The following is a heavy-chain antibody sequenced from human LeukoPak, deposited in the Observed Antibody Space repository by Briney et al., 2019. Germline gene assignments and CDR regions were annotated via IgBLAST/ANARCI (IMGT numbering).Heavy chain of an antibody. V-gene: IGHV3-11*01. CDR2: ISSSGSTI. J-gene: IGHJ6*02. Sequence: PGGSLRLSCAASGFTFSDYYMSWIRQAPGKGLEWVSYISSSGSTIYYADSVKGRFTISRDNAKNSLYLQMNSLRAEDTAVYYCARAPPDAGWGYYDSSGYPQRGYYYGMDVWGQGTTVTVSS. D-gene: IGHD3-22*01. CDR1: GFTFSDYY. CDR3: ARAPPDAGWGYYDSSGYPQRGYYYGMDV.